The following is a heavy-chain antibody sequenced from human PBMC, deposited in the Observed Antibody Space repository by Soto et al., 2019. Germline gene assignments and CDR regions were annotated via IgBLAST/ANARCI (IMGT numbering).Heavy chain of an antibody. Sequence: QVQLVQSGAEVKKPGSSVKVSCKASGGTFSSYAISWVRQAPGQGLEWMGGIIPIFGTANYAQKFQGRVTITADESTSTAYMELSSLRSEATAVYYCARGGDIVVVVAATRGYAFDIWGQGTMVTVSS. CDR2: IIPIFGTA. J-gene: IGHJ3*02. CDR3: ARGGDIVVVVAATRGYAFDI. D-gene: IGHD2-15*01. CDR1: GGTFSSYA. V-gene: IGHV1-69*01.